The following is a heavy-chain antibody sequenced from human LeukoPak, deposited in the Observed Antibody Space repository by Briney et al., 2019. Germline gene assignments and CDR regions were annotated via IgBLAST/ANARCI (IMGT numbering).Heavy chain of an antibody. CDR3: AKDPYSGSYYGYYYYGMDV. Sequence: PTGGSLRLSCAASGFTFSSYAMHWVRQAPGKGLEWVAVIWYDESHKYYADSVKGRFTISRDNSKNTLYLQMNSLRAEDTAVYYCAKDPYSGSYYGYYYYGMDVWGQGTTVTVSS. J-gene: IGHJ6*02. V-gene: IGHV3-33*06. CDR1: GFTFSSYA. D-gene: IGHD1-26*01. CDR2: IWYDESHK.